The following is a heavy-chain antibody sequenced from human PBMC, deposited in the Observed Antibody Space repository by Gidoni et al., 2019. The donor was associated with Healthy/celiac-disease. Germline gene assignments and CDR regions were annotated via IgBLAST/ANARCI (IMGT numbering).Heavy chain of an antibody. CDR1: GYTFTGYY. Sequence: QVQLVPSGAEVKKPGASLKVSCKASGYTFTGYYMHWVRQAPGEGLEWMGWINPNSGGTNYAQKFKGWVTMTRDTSISTAYMELSRLRSDDTAVYYCARNSGSYPSEAYYYYGMDVWGQGTTVTVSS. CDR3: ARNSGSYPSEAYYYYGMDV. CDR2: INPNSGGT. J-gene: IGHJ6*02. V-gene: IGHV1-2*04. D-gene: IGHD1-26*01.